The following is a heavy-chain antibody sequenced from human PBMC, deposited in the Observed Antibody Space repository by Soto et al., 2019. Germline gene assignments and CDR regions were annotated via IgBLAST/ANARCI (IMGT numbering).Heavy chain of an antibody. D-gene: IGHD5-12*01. J-gene: IGHJ4*02. Sequence: QVQLVESVGGVVQPGRSLRLSCAASGFDFSRYGMHWVRQAPGKGLEWVAIIWYDGSQKYYADSVKGRFTVSRDNSKKTLSLEMNSLSAEDTDVYYCAGERSEATIALGHWGQGALVTVSS. CDR3: AGERSEATIALGH. CDR1: GFDFSRYG. V-gene: IGHV3-33*01. CDR2: IWYDGSQK.